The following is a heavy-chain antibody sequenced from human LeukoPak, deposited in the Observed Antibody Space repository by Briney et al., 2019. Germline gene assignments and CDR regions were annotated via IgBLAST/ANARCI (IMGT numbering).Heavy chain of an antibody. D-gene: IGHD6-13*01. V-gene: IGHV3-23*01. Sequence: GGSLRLSCAASGFTFSNYAMTCVRQAPGKGLEWVSSVGSGGSTYHADSVKGRFTISRDNSKNTVYPQMNSLRAEDTAVYYCAKGGIGENGLDYWGQGTLVTVSS. CDR3: AKGGIGENGLDY. CDR1: GFTFSNYA. CDR2: VGSGGST. J-gene: IGHJ4*02.